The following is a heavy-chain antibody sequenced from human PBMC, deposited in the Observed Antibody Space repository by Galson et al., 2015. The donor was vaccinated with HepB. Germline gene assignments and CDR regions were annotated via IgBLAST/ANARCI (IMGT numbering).Heavy chain of an antibody. J-gene: IGHJ4*02. CDR3: ARDREWELFKTPGRFDY. CDR1: GFTFSSYG. Sequence: SLRLSCAASGFTFSSYGMHWVRQAPGKGLEWVAVIWYDGSNKYYADSVKGRFTISRDNSKNTLYLQMNSLRAEDTAVYYCARDREWELFKTPGRFDYWGQRTLVTVSS. CDR2: IWYDGSNK. V-gene: IGHV3-33*01. D-gene: IGHD1-26*01.